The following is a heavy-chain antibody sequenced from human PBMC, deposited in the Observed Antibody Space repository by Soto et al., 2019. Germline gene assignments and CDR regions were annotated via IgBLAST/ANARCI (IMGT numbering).Heavy chain of an antibody. J-gene: IGHJ6*02. CDR2: ISYDGNNK. D-gene: IGHD2-15*01. CDR1: GFTFSSYA. Sequence: QVQLVESGGGVVQPGRSLRLSCAASGFTFSSYAMHWVRQAPGKGLEWVAVISYDGNNKYYADSVKGRLTISRDNSKXTLXXQXHSLRAADTAIYYCARAGCDGGSCYTLVGLRYGMDVWGQGTTVTVSS. CDR3: ARAGCDGGSCYTLVGLRYGMDV. V-gene: IGHV3-30-3*01.